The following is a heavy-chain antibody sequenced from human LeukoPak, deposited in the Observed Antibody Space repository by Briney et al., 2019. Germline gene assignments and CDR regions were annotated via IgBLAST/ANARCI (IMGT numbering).Heavy chain of an antibody. CDR3: ARDCGATSCYTSGGIFDP. CDR1: GFTFSSYA. V-gene: IGHV3-11*01. Sequence: GGSLRLSCAASGFTFSSYAMSWIRQAPGKGLEWVSYISSSGSTIYYADSVKGRFTISRDNAKNSLYLQMNSLRAEDTAVYYCARDCGATSCYTSGGIFDPWGQGTLVTVSS. CDR2: ISSSGSTI. J-gene: IGHJ5*02. D-gene: IGHD2-2*02.